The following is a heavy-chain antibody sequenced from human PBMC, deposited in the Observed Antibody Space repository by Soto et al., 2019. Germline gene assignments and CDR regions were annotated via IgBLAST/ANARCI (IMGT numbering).Heavy chain of an antibody. D-gene: IGHD3-10*01. J-gene: IGHJ4*02. CDR3: AKNRQFRSYYESAGHYDN. V-gene: IGHV3-23*01. Sequence: EVELLESGGGLVQPGGSLRLSCVASGFTFKNYDMSWIRQAPGKGLEWVSGISGSGGVTYYADSVKGRFTISRDNSNNTLYLQMNSLRAEDTAIYYCAKNRQFRSYYESAGHYDNWGQGTLVTVSS. CDR2: ISGSGGVT. CDR1: GFTFKNYD.